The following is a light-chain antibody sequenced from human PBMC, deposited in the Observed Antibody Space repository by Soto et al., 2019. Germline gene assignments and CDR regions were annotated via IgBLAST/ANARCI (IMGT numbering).Light chain of an antibody. Sequence: EIVFTKSPGTLSLSPGERATLSCGATCHIISNYLAWYQQKPGQAPRLLIFGASTRVTGIPDRFIGSGSGTDFTLTISRLEPEDFAVYYCQHYVTSRTTFGQGTKVDNK. CDR3: QHYVTSRTT. J-gene: IGKJ1*01. V-gene: IGKV3-20*01. CDR1: CHIISNY. CDR2: GAS.